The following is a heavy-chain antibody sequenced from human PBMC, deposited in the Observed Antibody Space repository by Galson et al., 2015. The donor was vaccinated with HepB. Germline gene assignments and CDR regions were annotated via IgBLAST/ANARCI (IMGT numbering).Heavy chain of an antibody. V-gene: IGHV3-23*01. CDR1: GFTFTGHA. CDR2: VNGRGDNT. CDR3: AKDDDSRYDWNYFGD. Sequence: SLRLSCAASGFTFTGHAMSWVRQAPGKGLEWVSSVNGRGDNTYYPDSVKGRSTISRDNSKNTLYLQMGSLRVEDTAVYYCAKDDDSRYDWNYFGDWGQGTLVTVSS. J-gene: IGHJ4*02. D-gene: IGHD1-20*01.